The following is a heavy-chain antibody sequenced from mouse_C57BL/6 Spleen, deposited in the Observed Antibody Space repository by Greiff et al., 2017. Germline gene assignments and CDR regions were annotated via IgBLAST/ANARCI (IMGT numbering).Heavy chain of an antibody. CDR1: GFSLSTSNMG. V-gene: IGHV8-5*01. D-gene: IGHD2-2*01. CDR2: IWWNDAK. J-gene: IGHJ4*01. Sequence: QVTLKVSGPGILQPSQTLSLTCSFSGFSLSTSNMGIGWIRQPSGKGLEWLALIWWNDAKSYNPSLQRRLTISKDTSNNQVFLKITSVDTADTATYYCAQIPQPFYYGYDEAMDYWGQGTSVTVSS. CDR3: AQIPQPFYYGYDEAMDY.